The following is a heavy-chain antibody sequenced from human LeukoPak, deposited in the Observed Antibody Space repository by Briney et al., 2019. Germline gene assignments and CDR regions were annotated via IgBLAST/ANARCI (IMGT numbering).Heavy chain of an antibody. J-gene: IGHJ4*02. D-gene: IGHD3-3*01. V-gene: IGHV4-39*07. CDR1: GGSISSSSYY. CDR3: ARGRRLRFLEWLSYFDY. CDR2: INHSGST. Sequence: PSETLSLTCTVSGGSISSSSYYWGWIRQPPGKGLEWIGEINHSGSTNYNPSLKSRVTISVDTSKNQFSLKLSSVTAADTAVYYCARGRRLRFLEWLSYFDYWGQGTLVTVSS.